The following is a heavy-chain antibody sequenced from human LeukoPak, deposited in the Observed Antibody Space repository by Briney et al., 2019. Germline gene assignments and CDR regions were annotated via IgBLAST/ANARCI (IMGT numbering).Heavy chain of an antibody. D-gene: IGHD3-10*02. J-gene: IGHJ4*02. CDR1: GGSISPYY. Sequence: SETLSLTCAVSGGSISPYYWSWIRLPPGKGVEWIGYVYYTGSTEYNPSLKSRVTISLDTSKNQFSLKLRSVSAADTAIYYCARDYVTYFDSWGQGILVTVSS. CDR2: VYYTGST. CDR3: ARDYVTYFDS. V-gene: IGHV4-59*01.